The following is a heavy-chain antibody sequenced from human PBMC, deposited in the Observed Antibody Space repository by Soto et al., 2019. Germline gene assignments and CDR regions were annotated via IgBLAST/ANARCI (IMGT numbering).Heavy chain of an antibody. D-gene: IGHD5-18*01. CDR3: ARGFSDTSMVPFYY. CDR2: INSDGSDR. Sequence: PGGSLRLSCAASGFTFSSYWMHWVRQAPGKGLVWVSRINSDGSDRSYADSVKGRFTISRDNAKNTLYLQMNSLRAEDTAVYYCARGFSDTSMVPFYYWGQGTLVTVSS. J-gene: IGHJ4*02. V-gene: IGHV3-74*01. CDR1: GFTFSSYW.